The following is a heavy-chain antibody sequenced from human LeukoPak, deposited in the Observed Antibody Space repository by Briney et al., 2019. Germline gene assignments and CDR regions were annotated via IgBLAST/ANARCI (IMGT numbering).Heavy chain of an antibody. D-gene: IGHD2-15*01. CDR3: AKDLGYCSGGSCYEIGH. CDR2: ISFDGYKN. CDR1: GFTFSSYG. Sequence: GESLRLSCAASGFTFSSYGMHLVGQAPGKGRDWVAVISFDGYKNYNADSVKGRFTITRDNSNNTLYLQMNSLRAEDTAVYYCAKDLGYCSGGSCYEIGHWGQGTLVTVSS. V-gene: IGHV3-30*18. J-gene: IGHJ5*02.